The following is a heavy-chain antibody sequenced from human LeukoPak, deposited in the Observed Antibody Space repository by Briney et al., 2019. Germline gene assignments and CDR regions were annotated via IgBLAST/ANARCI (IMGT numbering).Heavy chain of an antibody. V-gene: IGHV1-8*01. Sequence: ASVKVSCKASGYTFTSYDINWVRQATGQGLEWMGWMNPNSGNTGYAQKFQGRVTMTRNTSISTAYMELSSLRSEDTAVYYCARQPRGYSYGYRYAFDIWGQGTMVTVSP. J-gene: IGHJ3*02. D-gene: IGHD5-18*01. CDR3: ARQPRGYSYGYRYAFDI. CDR2: MNPNSGNT. CDR1: GYTFTSYD.